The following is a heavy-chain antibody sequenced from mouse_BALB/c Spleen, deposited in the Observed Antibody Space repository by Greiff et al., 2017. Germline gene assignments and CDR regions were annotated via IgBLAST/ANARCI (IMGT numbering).Heavy chain of an antibody. V-gene: IGHV1-7*01. Sequence: QVQLQQSGAELAKPGASVKMSCKASGYTFTSYWMHWVKQRPGQGLEWIGYINPSTGYTEYNQKFKDKATLTADKSSSTAYMQLSSVTSEDSAVYYCARSITTVVATWNYWGQGTTLTVSS. J-gene: IGHJ2*01. CDR3: ARSITTVVATWNY. D-gene: IGHD1-1*01. CDR2: INPSTGYT. CDR1: GYTFTSYW.